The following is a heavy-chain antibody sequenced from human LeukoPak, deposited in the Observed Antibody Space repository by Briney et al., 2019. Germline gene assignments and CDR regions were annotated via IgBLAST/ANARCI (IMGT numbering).Heavy chain of an antibody. Sequence: SETLSLTCAVYGGSFSGYYWSWIRQPPGKGLEWIGENNHSGSTNYNPSLKSRVTISLDTSKNQFSLKLSSVTAADTAVYYCARSYCSGGSCLNWFDPWGLGTLVTVSP. CDR2: NNHSGST. CDR3: ARSYCSGGSCLNWFDP. J-gene: IGHJ5*02. D-gene: IGHD2-15*01. V-gene: IGHV4-34*01. CDR1: GGSFSGYY.